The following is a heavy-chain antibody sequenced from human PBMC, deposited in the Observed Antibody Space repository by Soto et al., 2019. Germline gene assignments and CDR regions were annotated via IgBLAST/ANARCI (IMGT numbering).Heavy chain of an antibody. D-gene: IGHD2-2*02. V-gene: IGHV3-30*18. J-gene: IGHJ5*02. CDR1: GFTFSSYG. CDR3: AKDGCSSTSCYRWFDP. Sequence: ESGGGVVQPGRSLRLSCAASGFTFSSYGMHWVRQAPGKGLEWVAVISYDGSNKYYADSVKGRFTISRDNSKNTLYLQMNSLRAEDTAVYYCAKDGCSSTSCYRWFDPWGQGTLVTVSS. CDR2: ISYDGSNK.